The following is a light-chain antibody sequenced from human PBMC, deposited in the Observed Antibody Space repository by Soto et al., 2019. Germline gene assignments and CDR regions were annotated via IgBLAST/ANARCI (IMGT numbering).Light chain of an antibody. V-gene: IGKV1-33*01. CDR3: QQNDNLPPT. CDR1: QDISNY. CDR2: DAS. J-gene: IGKJ2*01. Sequence: DIQMTQSPSSLSASVGDRVTITCQASQDISNYLNWYQQKPGKAPKLLIYDASNLETGVPSRFSGSGSGTDFTFTISSLQPEDIATYYCQQNDNLPPTFGQETKLEIK.